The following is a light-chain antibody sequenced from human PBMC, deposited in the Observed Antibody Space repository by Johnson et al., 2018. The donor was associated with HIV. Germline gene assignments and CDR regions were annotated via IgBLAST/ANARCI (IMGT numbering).Light chain of an antibody. J-gene: IGLJ1*01. CDR3: GTWASSLSVNA. CDR2: DNN. V-gene: IGLV1-51*01. CDR1: TSNIGNNY. Sequence: QSVLTQPPSVSAAPGQKVTISCSGSTSNIGNNYISWYQHLPGTAPKLLIYDNNKRPSGIPDRFFGSKSGTSATLEITALKTGDEGDYYCGTWASSLSVNAFGPGTSVTVL.